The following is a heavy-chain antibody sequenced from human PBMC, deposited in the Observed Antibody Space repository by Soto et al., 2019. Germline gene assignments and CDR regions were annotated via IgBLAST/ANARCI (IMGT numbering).Heavy chain of an antibody. CDR2: IYYSGST. J-gene: IGHJ4*02. Sequence: SETLSLTCSVSGGPISSYYWSWIRQPPGKGLEWIGYIYYSGSTNYNPSLKSRVTISVDTSKNQFSLKLSSVTAADTAVYYCARRYGVAYDYWGQGTLVT. CDR1: GGPISSYY. V-gene: IGHV4-59*08. D-gene: IGHD1-20*01. CDR3: ARRYGVAYDY.